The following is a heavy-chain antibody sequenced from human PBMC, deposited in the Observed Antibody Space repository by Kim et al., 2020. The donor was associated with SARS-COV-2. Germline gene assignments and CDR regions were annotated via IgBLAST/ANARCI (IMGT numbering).Heavy chain of an antibody. Sequence: ADSGKGQFTSSRDDAKYSLYLQMNSLRAEDTAVYYCATEIAVAGDNWFDPWGQGTLVTVSS. CDR3: ATEIAVAGDNWFDP. D-gene: IGHD6-19*01. J-gene: IGHJ5*02. V-gene: IGHV3-21*01.